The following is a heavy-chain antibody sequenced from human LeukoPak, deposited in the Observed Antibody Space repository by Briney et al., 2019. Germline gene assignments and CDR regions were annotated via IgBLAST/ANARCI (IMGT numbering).Heavy chain of an antibody. J-gene: IGHJ5*02. V-gene: IGHV4-39*07. CDR1: GGSISSSSYY. CDR3: ARDYGLGSYYPPRNWFDP. Sequence: PSETLSLTCTVSGGSISSSSYYWGWIRQPPGKGLEWIGSIYYSGSTYYNPSLKSRVTISVDTPKNQFSLKLSSVTAADTAVYYCARDYGLGSYYPPRNWFDPWGQGTLVTVSS. CDR2: IYYSGST. D-gene: IGHD3-10*01.